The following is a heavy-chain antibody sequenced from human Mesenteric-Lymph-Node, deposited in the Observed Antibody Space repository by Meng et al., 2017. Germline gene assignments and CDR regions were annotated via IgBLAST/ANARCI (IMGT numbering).Heavy chain of an antibody. V-gene: IGHV3-33*01. CDR1: GFSFSTYA. D-gene: IGHD3-3*01. CDR2: IWYDGSNK. Sequence: GESLKISCAASGFSFSTYAMHWVRQAPGKGLEWVAVIWYDGSNKYYADSVKGRFTISRDNARNSLFLRLKSLRADDTAVYLCARDRPPSLECLVCFDPWGQRTLVTVSS. CDR3: ARDRPPSLECLVCFDP. J-gene: IGHJ5*02.